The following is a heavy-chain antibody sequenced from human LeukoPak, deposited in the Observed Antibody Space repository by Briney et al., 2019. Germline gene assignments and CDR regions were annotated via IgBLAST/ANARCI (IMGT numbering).Heavy chain of an antibody. V-gene: IGHV3-23*01. CDR3: AKDRYIIVTSDLDS. D-gene: IGHD2-21*01. CDR2: ISGSGDST. Sequence: GGSLRLSCAASGFTFNNYAMRWVRQAPGKGLEWVSAISGSGDSTYNADSVKGRFTISRDNSKNTLYLQMNSLRVEDTAVYCCAKDRYIIVTSDLDSWGQGTLVTVSS. J-gene: IGHJ4*02. CDR1: GFTFNNYA.